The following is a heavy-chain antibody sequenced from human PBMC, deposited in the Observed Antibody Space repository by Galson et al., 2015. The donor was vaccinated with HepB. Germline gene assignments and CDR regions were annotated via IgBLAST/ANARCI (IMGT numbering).Heavy chain of an antibody. CDR2: ISYDGSNK. D-gene: IGHD1-1*01. V-gene: IGHV3-30*18. J-gene: IGHJ2*01. CDR3: AKDGEPGATYWYFDL. CDR1: GFTFSSYG. Sequence: SLRLSCAASGFTFSSYGTHWVRQAPGKGLEWVAVISYDGSNKYYADSVKGRFTISRDNSKNTLYLQMNSLRAEDTAVYYCAKDGEPGATYWYFDLWGRGTLVTVSS.